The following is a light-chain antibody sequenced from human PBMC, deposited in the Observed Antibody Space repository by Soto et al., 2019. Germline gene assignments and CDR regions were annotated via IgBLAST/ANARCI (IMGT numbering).Light chain of an antibody. Sequence: IQLTQSPSSLSASIGDRVTITCRASQGISSFLAWYQQKPGKAPKLLIYGASTFQSGVPSRFSGSVSGTDFTLTLGSLQPDDIATDCFPLLNSFPLPVGPGTKVDIK. J-gene: IGKJ3*01. CDR3: PLLNSFPLP. CDR1: QGISSF. V-gene: IGKV1-9*01. CDR2: GAS.